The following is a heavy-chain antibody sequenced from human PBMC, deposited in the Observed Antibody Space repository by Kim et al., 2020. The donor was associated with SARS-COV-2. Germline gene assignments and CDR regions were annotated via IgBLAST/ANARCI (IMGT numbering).Heavy chain of an antibody. J-gene: IGHJ4*02. V-gene: IGHV1-3*01. CDR2: ADNGNT. CDR3: ARAWGY. Sequence: ADNGNTKYSQKFQGRVTITRDTSASTAYMEVSSLRSGDTAVYYCARAWGYWGQGTLVTVSS. D-gene: IGHD3-16*01.